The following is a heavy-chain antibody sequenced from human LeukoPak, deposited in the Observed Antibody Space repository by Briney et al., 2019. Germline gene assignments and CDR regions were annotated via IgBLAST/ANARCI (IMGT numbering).Heavy chain of an antibody. CDR3: ARDLTMVRGVIDWFDP. V-gene: IGHV4-39*07. CDR1: GGSISSSSYY. J-gene: IGHJ5*02. D-gene: IGHD3-10*01. CDR2: IYYSGST. Sequence: SETLSLTCTVSGGSISSSSYYWGWIRQPPGKGLQWIGSIYYSGSTYYNPSLKSRVTISVDTSKNQFSLKLSSVTAADTAVYYCARDLTMVRGVIDWFDPWGQETLVTVSS.